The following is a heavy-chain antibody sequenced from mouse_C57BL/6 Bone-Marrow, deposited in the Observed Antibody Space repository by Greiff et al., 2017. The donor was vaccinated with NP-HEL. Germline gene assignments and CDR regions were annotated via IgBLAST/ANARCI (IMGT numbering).Heavy chain of an antibody. J-gene: IGHJ2*01. V-gene: IGHV1-85*01. CDR1: GYTFTSYD. CDR2: IYPRDGST. D-gene: IGHD4-1*01. Sequence: QVQLKESGPELVKPGASVKLSCKASGYTFTSYDINWVKQRPGQGLEWIGWIYPRDGSTKYNEKFKGKATLTVDTSSSTAYMELHSLTSEDSAVYFCARANWDGKNLFDYWGQGTTLTVSS. CDR3: ARANWDGKNLFDY.